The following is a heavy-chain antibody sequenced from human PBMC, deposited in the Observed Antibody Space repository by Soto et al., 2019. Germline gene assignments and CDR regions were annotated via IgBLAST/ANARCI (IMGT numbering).Heavy chain of an antibody. J-gene: IGHJ4*02. CDR1: GVTFSSYG. Sequence: LRLSCASSGVTFSSYGMHWVRQAPGKGLEWVAVIWYDGSSKYYADSVKGRFTISRDNSKNSLYLQMNSLRDEDTAVYYCARDLHYGDDIVSYWGQGTLVTVSS. V-gene: IGHV3-33*01. CDR2: IWYDGSSK. D-gene: IGHD4-17*01. CDR3: ARDLHYGDDIVSY.